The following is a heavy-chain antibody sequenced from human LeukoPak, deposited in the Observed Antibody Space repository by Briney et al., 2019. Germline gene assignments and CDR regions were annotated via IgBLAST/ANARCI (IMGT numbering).Heavy chain of an antibody. V-gene: IGHV1-2*02. CDR2: INPNSGGT. D-gene: IGHD2-2*01. Sequence: ASVKVSCKASGYTFTGYYMHWVRQAPGQGLEWMGWINPNSGGTNYAQKFQGRVTMTRDTSISTAYMELSRLRSDDTAVYYCARDLVGYCSSTSCSPRPQNWFDPWGREPWSPSPQ. J-gene: IGHJ5*02. CDR3: ARDLVGYCSSTSCSPRPQNWFDP. CDR1: GYTFTGYY.